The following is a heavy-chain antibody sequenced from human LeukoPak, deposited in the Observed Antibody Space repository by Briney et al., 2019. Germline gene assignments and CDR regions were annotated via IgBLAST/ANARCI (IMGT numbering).Heavy chain of an antibody. CDR2: ISYDGSNK. CDR3: ARAITTRGRHYFDY. CDR1: GFTFSNYN. Sequence: PGGSLRLSCAASGFTFSNYNMNWVRQAPGKGLEWVAVISYDGSNKYYADSAKGRFTISRDNSKNTLYLQMNSLRAEDTAVYYCARAITTRGRHYFDYWGQGTLVTVSS. V-gene: IGHV3-30-3*01. D-gene: IGHD1-1*01. J-gene: IGHJ4*02.